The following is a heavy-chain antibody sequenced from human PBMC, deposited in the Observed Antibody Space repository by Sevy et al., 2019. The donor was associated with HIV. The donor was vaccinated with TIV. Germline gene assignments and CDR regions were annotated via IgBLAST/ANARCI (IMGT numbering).Heavy chain of an antibody. D-gene: IGHD3-22*01. V-gene: IGHV4-38-2*02. CDR1: DYSISTGYY. J-gene: IGHJ4*02. Sequence: SETLSLTCAVSDYSISTGYYWGWIRQSPGKGLEWIGSIHHTGNTYYNPSLKSRVTISVDTSKNQFSLNLSSVTAADTAVYYCARDRNYYDSSGYYHVLDYWGQGTLVTVSS. CDR3: ARDRNYYDSSGYYHVLDY. CDR2: IHHTGNT.